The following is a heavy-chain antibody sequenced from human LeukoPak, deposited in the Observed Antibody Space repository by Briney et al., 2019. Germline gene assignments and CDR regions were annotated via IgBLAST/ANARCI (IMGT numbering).Heavy chain of an antibody. V-gene: IGHV3-11*01. Sequence: GGSLRLSCVASGFTVSSNYMNWVRQAPGKGLEWVSYISSSGSTIYYADSVKGRFTISRDNAKNSLYLQMNSLRAEDTAVYYCARAYCSGGTCYFHYWGQGTLVTVSS. D-gene: IGHD2-15*01. J-gene: IGHJ4*02. CDR2: ISSSGSTI. CDR1: GFTVSSNY. CDR3: ARAYCSGGTCYFHY.